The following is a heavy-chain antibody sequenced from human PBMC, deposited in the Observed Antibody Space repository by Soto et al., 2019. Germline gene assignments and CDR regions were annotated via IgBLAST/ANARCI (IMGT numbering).Heavy chain of an antibody. CDR3: ARYCSSTSCYSYYYGMDV. V-gene: IGHV1-18*04. Sequence: QVQLVQSGAEVKKPGASVKVSCKASGYTFTSYGISWVRQAPGQGLEWMGWISAYNGNTNYAQKLQGRVTMTTDTSTSTGYMELRSLRSDDTAVYCCARYCSSTSCYSYYYGMDVWGQGTTVTVSS. CDR2: ISAYNGNT. CDR1: GYTFTSYG. J-gene: IGHJ6*02. D-gene: IGHD2-2*02.